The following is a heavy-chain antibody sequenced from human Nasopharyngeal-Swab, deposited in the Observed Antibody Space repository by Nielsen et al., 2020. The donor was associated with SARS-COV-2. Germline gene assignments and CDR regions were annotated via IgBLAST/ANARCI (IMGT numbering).Heavy chain of an antibody. D-gene: IGHD6-6*01. V-gene: IGHV3-23*01. CDR3: AKSGYSSSSESDY. CDR2: ISGSGGST. J-gene: IGHJ4*02. CDR1: GFTFSSYA. Sequence: GESLKISCAASGFTFSSYAMSWVRQAPGKGLEWVSAISGSGGSTYYADSVKGRFTISRDNSKNTLYLQMNSLRAEDTAVYYCAKSGYSSSSESDYWGQGILVTVSS.